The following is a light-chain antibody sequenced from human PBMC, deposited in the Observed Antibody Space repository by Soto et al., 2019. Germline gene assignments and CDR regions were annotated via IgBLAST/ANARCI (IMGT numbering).Light chain of an antibody. CDR1: QTLSDN. CDR3: HQYSHWPPWT. V-gene: IGKV3-15*01. CDR2: RAS. J-gene: IGKJ1*01. Sequence: EVVMTQSPATLAVSPGDTVTLSCRASQTLSDNLAWYQQKPGQAPRLLIFRASTRATSVPARFSARGSGTEFTLTISGLESEDFAAYYCHQYSHWPPWTFGPGTKVEIK.